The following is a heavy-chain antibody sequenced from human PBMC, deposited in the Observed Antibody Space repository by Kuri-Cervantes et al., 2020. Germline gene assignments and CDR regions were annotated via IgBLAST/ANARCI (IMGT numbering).Heavy chain of an antibody. CDR1: GFTFSSYS. J-gene: IGHJ6*02. CDR3: ARDREGMSGMDV. V-gene: IGHV3-21*01. Sequence: GESLKISCAASGFTFSSYSMNWVRQAPGKGLEWVSSISSSSSYIYYADSVKGRFTISRDNAKNSLYLQMNSLRAEDTAVYCCARDREGMSGMDVWGQGTTVTVSS. CDR2: ISSSSSYI. D-gene: IGHD6-13*01.